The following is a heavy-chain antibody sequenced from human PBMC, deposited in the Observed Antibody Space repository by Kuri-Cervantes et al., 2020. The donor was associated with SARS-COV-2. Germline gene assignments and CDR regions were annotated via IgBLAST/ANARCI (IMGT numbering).Heavy chain of an antibody. J-gene: IGHJ6*03. Sequence: GGSLRLSCAASGFTFSSYSMNWVRQAPGKGLEWVSSISSSSSYIYYADSVKGRFTISRDNAKNSLYLQMNSLRAEDTAVYYCAREGGSGSYYDHYYYYYYMDVWGKGTTVTVSS. CDR2: ISSSSSYI. D-gene: IGHD3-10*01. CDR3: AREGGSGSYYDHYYYYYYMDV. CDR1: GFTFSSYS. V-gene: IGHV3-21*01.